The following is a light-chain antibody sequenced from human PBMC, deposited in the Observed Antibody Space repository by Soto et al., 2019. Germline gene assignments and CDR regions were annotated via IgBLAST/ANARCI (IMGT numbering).Light chain of an antibody. V-gene: IGKV3-11*01. CDR2: DAS. CDR3: QQRSSWPLT. J-gene: IGKJ4*01. Sequence: EVVMTQSQASLSASPGERVTLSCRASQNIRSSLAWYQQRPGQAPRLLIYDASNRATGIPARFSGSGSGTDFTLTISSLQSEDFAVYYCQQRSSWPLTFGGGTKVDI. CDR1: QNIRSS.